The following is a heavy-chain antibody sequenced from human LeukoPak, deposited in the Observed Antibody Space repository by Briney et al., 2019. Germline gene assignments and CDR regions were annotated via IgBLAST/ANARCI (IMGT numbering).Heavy chain of an antibody. CDR2: LYFTGST. J-gene: IGHJ3*02. D-gene: IGHD6-13*01. Sequence: PSETLSLTCTVSGGSISSRSHYWGWIRQPPGEGLEWIGSLYFTGSTYYNPSLKSRVSISGDTSKNHFSLKLSSVTAADTALYYCARRHIAGDGLAFDIWGQGTMVSVSS. CDR3: ARRHIAGDGLAFDI. V-gene: IGHV4-39*01. CDR1: GGSISSRSHY.